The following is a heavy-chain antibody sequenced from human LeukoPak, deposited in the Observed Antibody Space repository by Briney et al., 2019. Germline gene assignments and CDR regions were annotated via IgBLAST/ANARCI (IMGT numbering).Heavy chain of an antibody. D-gene: IGHD2-21*01. CDR1: GGSISSHY. V-gene: IGHV4-59*11. CDR3: ARDLFGYFDL. Sequence: SETLSLTCTVSGGSISSHYRSWIRQPPGKGLEWIGYIYYSGSTNYNPSLKSRVTISVDTSKNQFSLKLSSVTAADTAVYYCARDLFGYFDLWGRGTLVTVSS. CDR2: IYYSGST. J-gene: IGHJ2*01.